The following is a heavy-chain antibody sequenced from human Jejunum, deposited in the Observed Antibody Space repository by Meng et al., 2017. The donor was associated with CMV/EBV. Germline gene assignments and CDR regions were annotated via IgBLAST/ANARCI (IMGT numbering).Heavy chain of an antibody. CDR3: AKDVAPSTSNNWFDP. CDR1: GFIFRGYG. CDR2: IRDDGSVK. Sequence: SGFIFRGYGMHWVRQAPGKGLEWVAFIRDDGSVKYYADSVKGRFTISRDNSKNTLYLQMNSLRAEDTAVYYCAKDVAPSTSNNWFDPWGQGTLVTVSS. D-gene: IGHD2-2*01. J-gene: IGHJ5*02. V-gene: IGHV3-30*02.